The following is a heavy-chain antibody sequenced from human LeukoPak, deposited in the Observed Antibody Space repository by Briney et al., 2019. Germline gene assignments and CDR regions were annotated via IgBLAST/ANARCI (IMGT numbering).Heavy chain of an antibody. Sequence: SETLSLTCTVSGGSISNYYWTWIRQPPGKRLEWIAYVSYSGSSSSNPSLESRVTISVDMSKNQFSLRLSSVTASDTAVYYCARLQGRGDNYLDYWGQGTLVTVSS. CDR1: GGSISNYY. CDR3: ARLQGRGDNYLDY. J-gene: IGHJ4*02. D-gene: IGHD7-27*01. V-gene: IGHV4-59*08. CDR2: VSYSGSS.